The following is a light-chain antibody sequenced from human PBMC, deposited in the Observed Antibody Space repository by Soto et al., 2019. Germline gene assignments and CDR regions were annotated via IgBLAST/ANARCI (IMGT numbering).Light chain of an antibody. CDR2: KAS. J-gene: IGKJ1*01. CDR1: QSISSW. CDR3: QQYDSYQGT. V-gene: IGKV1-5*03. Sequence: DIQMTQSPSTLSASVGDRVTITCRASQSISSWLAWYQQKPGTAPKLLIYKASSLESGVPSRFSGSGSGTEFTLTISSLQPDDFATYYCQQYDSYQGTFGQGTKVDIK.